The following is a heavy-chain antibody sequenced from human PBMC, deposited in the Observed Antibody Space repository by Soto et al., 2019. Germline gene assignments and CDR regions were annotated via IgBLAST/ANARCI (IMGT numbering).Heavy chain of an antibody. CDR2: ISWNSGSI. Sequence: SLRLSCAASGFTFDDYAMHWVRQAPGKGLEWVPGISWNSGSIGYADSVKGRFTSSRDNAKNSLYLQMNSLRAEDTALYYCAKDSTRYNWNYFLDYYYYMDVWGKGTTVTVSS. CDR3: AKDSTRYNWNYFLDYYYYMDV. CDR1: GFTFDDYA. J-gene: IGHJ6*03. D-gene: IGHD1-7*01. V-gene: IGHV3-9*01.